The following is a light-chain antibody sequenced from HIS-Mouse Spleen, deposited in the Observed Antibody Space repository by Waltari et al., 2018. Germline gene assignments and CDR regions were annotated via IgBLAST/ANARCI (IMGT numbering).Light chain of an antibody. CDR1: SSDVGGYND. Sequence: QSALTQPPSASGSPGQSVTIPCTGTSSDVGGYNDVPWYQQHPGKAPQPMIYEVSKRPSGVPDRFSGSKSGNTASLTVSGLQAEDEADYYCSSYAGSNNLVFGGGTKLTVL. CDR3: SSYAGSNNLV. CDR2: EVS. J-gene: IGLJ2*01. V-gene: IGLV2-8*01.